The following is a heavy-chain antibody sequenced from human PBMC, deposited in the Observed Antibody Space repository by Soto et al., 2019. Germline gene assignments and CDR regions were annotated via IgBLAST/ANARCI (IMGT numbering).Heavy chain of an antibody. Sequence: ASVKVSCKASRSTFPSYYMHWLREAPGQGLEWMGIINPSGGSTSYAQKFQGRVTMTRDTSTSTVYMELSSLRSEDTAVYYCARIRQEAGTDYYYGMDVWGQGTTVTVSS. V-gene: IGHV1-46*01. CDR2: INPSGGST. CDR3: ARIRQEAGTDYYYGMDV. D-gene: IGHD6-19*01. J-gene: IGHJ6*02. CDR1: RSTFPSYY.